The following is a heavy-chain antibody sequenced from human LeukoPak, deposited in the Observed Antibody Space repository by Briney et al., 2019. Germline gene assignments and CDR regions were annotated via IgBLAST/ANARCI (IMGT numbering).Heavy chain of an antibody. J-gene: IGHJ4*02. V-gene: IGHV1-69*13. Sequence: SVKVSCKASGGTFSSYAISWVRQAPGQGLEWMGGIIPIFGTANYAQKFQGRVTITADESTGTAYMELSSLRSEDTAVYYCARVPSSWYELGDDYWGQGTLVTVSS. CDR2: IIPIFGTA. CDR3: ARVPSSWYELGDDY. CDR1: GGTFSSYA. D-gene: IGHD6-13*01.